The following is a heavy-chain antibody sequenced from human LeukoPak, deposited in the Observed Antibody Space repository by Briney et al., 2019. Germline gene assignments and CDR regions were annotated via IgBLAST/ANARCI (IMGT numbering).Heavy chain of an antibody. J-gene: IGHJ4*02. CDR2: IYYTGST. CDR1: GGSISTYY. D-gene: IGHD4-23*01. CDR3: ARYGGTLDY. Sequence: NTSETLSLTCTVSGGSISTYYWSWIRQPPGKGLEWIGYIYYTGSTNYNLSLKSRVTISVDTSKNQFSLKLSSVTAADTAVYYCARYGGTLDYWGQGTLVTVSS. V-gene: IGHV4-59*08.